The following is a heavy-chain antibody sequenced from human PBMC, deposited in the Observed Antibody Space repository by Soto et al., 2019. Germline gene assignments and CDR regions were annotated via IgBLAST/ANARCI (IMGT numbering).Heavy chain of an antibody. V-gene: IGHV4-34*01. Sequence: SETLSLTCAVYGGSFSGYYWTWIRQPPGTGLEWIGEVYRTGSTNYNPSLESRLTISVDKSKNQFSLKLTSVTAADTAVYYCARARGTIAGAGIFYCWGQGTLVTV. CDR2: VYRTGST. J-gene: IGHJ4*02. D-gene: IGHD1-26*01. CDR1: GGSFSGYY. CDR3: ARARGTIAGAGIFYC.